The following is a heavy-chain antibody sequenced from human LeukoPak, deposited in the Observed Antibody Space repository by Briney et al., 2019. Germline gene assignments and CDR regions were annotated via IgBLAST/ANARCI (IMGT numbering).Heavy chain of an antibody. D-gene: IGHD1-26*01. J-gene: IGHJ4*02. CDR3: AREAPGYGGSYGIDH. CDR2: ISGSGGST. V-gene: IGHV3-23*01. CDR1: GFTFSSYA. Sequence: GGSLRLSCAASGFTFSSYAMSWVRQAPGKGLEWVSAISGSGGSTYHADSVKGRFTISRDNSKNTLYLQMNSLRVEDTAVYYCAREAPGYGGSYGIDHWGQGTLVSVSS.